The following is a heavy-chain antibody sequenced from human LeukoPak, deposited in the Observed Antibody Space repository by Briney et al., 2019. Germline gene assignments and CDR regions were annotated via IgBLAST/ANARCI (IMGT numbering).Heavy chain of an antibody. D-gene: IGHD3-9*01. V-gene: IGHV3-30-3*01. CDR3: AREGYDILTGYYLPRLNWFDP. CDR2: ISYDGSNK. Sequence: QAGKSLRLSCAASGFTFSGYPIHWVRQAPGKGLEWVAVISYDGSNKYYADSVKGRFTISRDNSKNTLYLQMNSLRAEDTAVYYCAREGYDILTGYYLPRLNWFDPWGQGTLVTVSS. J-gene: IGHJ5*02. CDR1: GFTFSGYP.